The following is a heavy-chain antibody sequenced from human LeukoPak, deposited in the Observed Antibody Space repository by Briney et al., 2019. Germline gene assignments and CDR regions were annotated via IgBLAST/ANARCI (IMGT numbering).Heavy chain of an antibody. D-gene: IGHD6-13*01. CDR1: GFTFSSYA. CDR3: ARVYEVAAPSKLYYYYGMDV. Sequence: GGSLRLSCAASGFTFSSYAMHWVRQAPGKGLEYVSAISSNGGSTYYANSVKGGFTISRDNSKNTLYLQMGSLRAEDMAVYYCARVYEVAAPSKLYYYYGMDVWGQGTTVTVSS. J-gene: IGHJ6*02. CDR2: ISSNGGST. V-gene: IGHV3-64*01.